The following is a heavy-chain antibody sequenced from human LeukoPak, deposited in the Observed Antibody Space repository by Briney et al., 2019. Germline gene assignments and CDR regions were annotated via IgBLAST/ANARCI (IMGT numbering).Heavy chain of an antibody. D-gene: IGHD3-22*01. Sequence: PGGSLRLSCAASGFTVSSNYMSWVRQAPGKGLEWVSVIYSGGSTYYADSVKGRLTISRDNSKNTLYLQMNSLRAEDTAVYYCAREPYYYDSSGLDYWGQGTLVTVSS. J-gene: IGHJ4*02. CDR3: AREPYYYDSSGLDY. CDR2: IYSGGST. CDR1: GFTVSSNY. V-gene: IGHV3-66*01.